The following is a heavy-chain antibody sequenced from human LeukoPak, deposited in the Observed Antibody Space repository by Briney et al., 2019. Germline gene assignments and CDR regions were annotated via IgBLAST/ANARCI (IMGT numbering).Heavy chain of an antibody. D-gene: IGHD3-3*01. V-gene: IGHV4-39*07. CDR3: ARVKYYDFWSGSPRVATYYYMDV. CDR2: INHSGST. J-gene: IGHJ6*03. CDR1: GDSISTSKSY. Sequence: SDTLSLTCTVSGDSISTSKSYWGWIRQPPLKGLEWIGEINHSGSTNYNPSLKSRVTISVDTSKNQFSLKLSSVTAADTAVYYCARVKYYDFWSGSPRVATYYYMDVWGKGTTVTVSS.